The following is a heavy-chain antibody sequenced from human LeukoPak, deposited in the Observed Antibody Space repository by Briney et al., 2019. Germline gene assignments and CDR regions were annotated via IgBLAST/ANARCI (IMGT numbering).Heavy chain of an antibody. CDR1: GGSISTYY. CDR3: ARGAGTKEMAFGH. Sequence: LETLSLTCTVSGGSISTYYWSWTRQPPGKGLEWIGYIYYSGSTNYNPSLKSRVTISVDTSKNHFSLKLTSVTAADTAVYYCARGAGTKEMAFGHWGQGTLVTVSS. D-gene: IGHD5-24*01. CDR2: IYYSGST. J-gene: IGHJ4*02. V-gene: IGHV4-59*01.